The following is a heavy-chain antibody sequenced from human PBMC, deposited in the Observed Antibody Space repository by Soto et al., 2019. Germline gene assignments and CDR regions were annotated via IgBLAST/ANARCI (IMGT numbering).Heavy chain of an antibody. CDR3: ARDQGYARKKSRRENNWFDA. Sequence: SETLSLTCTVSGGSVSSGSYYWSWIRQPPGKGLEWIGYIYYSGSTNYNPSLKSRVSISVDTSKNQFSLKLSSVTAADTAVYYCARDQGYARKKSRRENNWFDAWGQGTLVTVSS. J-gene: IGHJ5*02. D-gene: IGHD2-2*01. CDR2: IYYSGST. CDR1: GGSVSSGSYY. V-gene: IGHV4-61*01.